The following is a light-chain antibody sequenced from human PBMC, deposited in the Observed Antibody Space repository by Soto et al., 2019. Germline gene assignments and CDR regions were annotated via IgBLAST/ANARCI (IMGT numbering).Light chain of an antibody. CDR2: DAS. CDR3: QQRLDWPLT. V-gene: IGKV3-11*01. Sequence: IVLTQSPATLSLSPGARATLSCRASQRLSINLAWYQQKPGQAPRLLIYDASNRATGIPARFSGSGSGTDFTLTISSLEPEDFAVYYCQQRLDWPLTFGGGTRLEIK. CDR1: QRLSIN. J-gene: IGKJ4*01.